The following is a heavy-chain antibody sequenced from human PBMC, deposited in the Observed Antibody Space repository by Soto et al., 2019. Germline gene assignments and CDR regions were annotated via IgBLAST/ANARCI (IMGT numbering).Heavy chain of an antibody. V-gene: IGHV3-30-3*01. CDR1: GFTFSSYA. D-gene: IGHD3-10*01. CDR2: ISYDGSNK. CDR3: ARSLVLLWFGELLIGYYYYGMDV. Sequence: GGSLRLSCAASGFTFSSYAMHWVRQAPGKGLEWVAVISYDGSNKYYADSVKGRFTISRDNSKNTLYLQMNSLRAEDTAVYYCARSLVLLWFGELLIGYYYYGMDVWVQGTTVTVSS. J-gene: IGHJ6*02.